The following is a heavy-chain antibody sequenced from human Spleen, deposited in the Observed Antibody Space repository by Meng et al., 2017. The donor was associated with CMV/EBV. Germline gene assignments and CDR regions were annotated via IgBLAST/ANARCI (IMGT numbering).Heavy chain of an antibody. CDR3: ARDGISGTTWPPRFYYYGMDV. Sequence: GESLKISCKASGYTFSSYGISWVRQAPGQGLECMGWISAYNVNTKYAQKFQGRVTMTIETSTSTAYMELRSLRSDDTAVYYCARDGISGTTWPPRFYYYGMDVWGQGTTVTVSS. V-gene: IGHV1-18*01. J-gene: IGHJ6*02. CDR1: GYTFSSYG. CDR2: ISAYNVNT. D-gene: IGHD1-7*01.